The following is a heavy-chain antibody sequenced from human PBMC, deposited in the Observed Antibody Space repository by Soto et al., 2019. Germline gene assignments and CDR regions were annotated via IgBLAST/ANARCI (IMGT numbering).Heavy chain of an antibody. CDR3: ARGSIAALDY. Sequence: GGSLRLSCAASGFTFSSYAMHWVRQAPGKGLEWVAVISYDGSNKYYADSVKGRFTISRDNSKSTLYLQMNSLRAEDTAVYYCARGSIAALDYWGQGTLVTVSS. CDR2: ISYDGSNK. J-gene: IGHJ4*02. CDR1: GFTFSSYA. D-gene: IGHD6-6*01. V-gene: IGHV3-30-3*01.